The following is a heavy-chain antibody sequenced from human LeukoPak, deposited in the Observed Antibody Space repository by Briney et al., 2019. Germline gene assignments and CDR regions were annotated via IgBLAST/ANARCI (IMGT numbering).Heavy chain of an antibody. V-gene: IGHV1-2*02. CDR3: ARGHYYDSSGYGVGFDY. Sequence: GASVKVSCKASGYTFTGYYMHWVRQAPGQGLEWMGWINPNSGGTNYAQKFQGRVTMTRDTSISTAYMELSRLRSDDTAVYYCARGHYYDSSGYGVGFDYWGQGTLVTVSS. CDR1: GYTFTGYY. J-gene: IGHJ4*02. D-gene: IGHD3-22*01. CDR2: INPNSGGT.